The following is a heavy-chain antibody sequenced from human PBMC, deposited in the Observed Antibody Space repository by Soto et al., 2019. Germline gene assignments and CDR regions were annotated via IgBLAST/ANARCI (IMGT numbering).Heavy chain of an antibody. Sequence: QVQLVQSGAEVKKPGSSVKVSCKASGGTFSSYAISWVRQAPGQGLEWMGGIIPIFGTANYAQKFQGRVTITADKATSTAYMELSSLRSEDTAVYYCAKDAYYDILTGKDHWGMDVWGQGTTVTVSS. V-gene: IGHV1-69*06. CDR3: AKDAYYDILTGKDHWGMDV. CDR1: GGTFSSYA. D-gene: IGHD3-9*01. J-gene: IGHJ6*02. CDR2: IIPIFGTA.